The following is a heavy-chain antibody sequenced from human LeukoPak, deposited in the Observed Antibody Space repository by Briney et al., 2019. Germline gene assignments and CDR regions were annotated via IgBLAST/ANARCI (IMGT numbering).Heavy chain of an antibody. V-gene: IGHV3-30*04. Sequence: GRSLRLSCAASGFTFSSYAMHWVRQAPGKGLEWVAVISYDGSNKYYADSVRGRFTISRDNSKNTLYLQMNSLRAEDTAVYYCARDLKKLYDSSGYYAWGQGTLVTVSS. D-gene: IGHD3-22*01. J-gene: IGHJ5*02. CDR2: ISYDGSNK. CDR1: GFTFSSYA. CDR3: ARDLKKLYDSSGYYA.